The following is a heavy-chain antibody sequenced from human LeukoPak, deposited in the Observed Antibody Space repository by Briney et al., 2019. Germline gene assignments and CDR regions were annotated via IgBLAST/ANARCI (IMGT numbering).Heavy chain of an antibody. Sequence: GGSLRLSCAASGFTLSSYEMNWVRQAPGKGLEWVSYISSSGSTIYYADSVKGRFTISRDNAKNSLYLQMNSLRAEDTAVYYCARGTARSDYWGQGTLVTVSS. CDR2: ISSSGSTI. J-gene: IGHJ4*02. D-gene: IGHD4-17*01. V-gene: IGHV3-48*03. CDR3: ARGTARSDY. CDR1: GFTLSSYE.